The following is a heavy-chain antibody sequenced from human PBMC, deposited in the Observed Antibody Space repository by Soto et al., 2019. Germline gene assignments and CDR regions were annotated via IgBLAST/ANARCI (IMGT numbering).Heavy chain of an antibody. J-gene: IGHJ4*02. Sequence: QVQLVQSGAEVKKPGASVKVSCKASGYTFTSYAMHWVRQAPGQRLEWMGWINAGKGNTKYSQKFQGRVNITRDTSATTADMELSSLRSEDTAVYYCARGPGGPAGPGDYWGQGTLVTVSS. CDR1: GYTFTSYA. CDR3: ARGPGGPAGPGDY. D-gene: IGHD2-15*01. V-gene: IGHV1-3*01. CDR2: INAGKGNT.